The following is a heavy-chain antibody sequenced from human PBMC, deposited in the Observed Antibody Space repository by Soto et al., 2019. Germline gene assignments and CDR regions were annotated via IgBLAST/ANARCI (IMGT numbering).Heavy chain of an antibody. CDR1: GGSISSGGYS. D-gene: IGHD2-15*01. CDR3: ARGQVVAAQH. J-gene: IGHJ4*02. Sequence: QLQLQESGSGLVKPSQTLSLTCAVSGGSISSGGYSWSWIRQPPGKGLEWMGYISHSGRTYYNPSLKRRATIGLDRSKNQFPLKLSAVPAADTAVYYCARGQVVAAQHWGQGTLVSVSS. V-gene: IGHV4-30-2*01. CDR2: ISHSGRT.